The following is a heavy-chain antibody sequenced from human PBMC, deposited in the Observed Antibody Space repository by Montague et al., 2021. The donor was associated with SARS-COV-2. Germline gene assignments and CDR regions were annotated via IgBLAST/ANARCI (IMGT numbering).Heavy chain of an antibody. CDR3: AKLPYGSWIQSSKRRDAFDF. CDR1: GFTFDDYA. D-gene: IGHD5-24*01. J-gene: IGHJ3*01. CDR2: TIWNSGSL. Sequence: SLRLSCAASGFTFDDYAMTWVRQAPGKGLEWASGTIWNSGSLGYADSVKGRFSISRYNAKNSLYLQMNSLRAEDTALYYCAKLPYGSWIQSSKRRDAFDFWGQGTMVTVSS. V-gene: IGHV3-9*01.